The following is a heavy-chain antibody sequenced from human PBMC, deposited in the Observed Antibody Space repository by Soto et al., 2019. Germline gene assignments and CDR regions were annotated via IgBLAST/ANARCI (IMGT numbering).Heavy chain of an antibody. CDR2: MQPSTGRT. J-gene: IGHJ4*02. CDR3: ARGVSAGVDY. D-gene: IGHD1-26*01. V-gene: IGHV1-8*01. CDR1: GYSFTSLD. Sequence: GASVKVSCKASGYSFTSLDINWVRQTAGQGLEWMGWMQPSTGRTGYAQKFQGRVTMTRDTSINTAYMELTTLTSDATAFYYCARGVSAGVDYWGQGPLVIVAS.